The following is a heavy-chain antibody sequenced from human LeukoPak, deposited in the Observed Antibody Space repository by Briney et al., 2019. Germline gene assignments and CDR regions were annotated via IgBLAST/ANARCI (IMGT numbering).Heavy chain of an antibody. D-gene: IGHD3-3*01. CDR2: ISGSGGST. J-gene: IGHJ6*02. Sequence: GGSLRLSCAVSGSIFSSYAMSWVRQAPGKGLEWVSVISGSGGSTYYADSVKGRFTISRDNSKNTLYLQMNSLRAEDTAVYYCAKNTDDFWSGYYRIYYYYYGMDVWGQGTTVTVSS. CDR1: GSIFSSYA. V-gene: IGHV3-23*01. CDR3: AKNTDDFWSGYYRIYYYYYGMDV.